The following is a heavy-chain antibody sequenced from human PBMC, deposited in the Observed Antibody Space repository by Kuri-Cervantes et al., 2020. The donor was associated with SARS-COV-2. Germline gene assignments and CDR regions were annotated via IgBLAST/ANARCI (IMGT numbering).Heavy chain of an antibody. Sequence: ASVKVSCKASGYTFTSYAMHWVRQAPGQRLEWMGWINAGNGNTKYSQEFQGRVTITRDTSASTAYMEMSSLRSEDTAVYYCARGGWGPNYYYYYMDVWGKGTTVTVSS. CDR3: ARGGWGPNYYYYYMDV. J-gene: IGHJ6*03. V-gene: IGHV1-3*03. CDR1: GYTFTSYA. CDR2: INAGNGNT. D-gene: IGHD6-19*01.